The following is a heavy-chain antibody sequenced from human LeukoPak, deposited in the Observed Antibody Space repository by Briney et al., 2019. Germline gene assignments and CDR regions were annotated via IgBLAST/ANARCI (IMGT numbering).Heavy chain of an antibody. Sequence: GRSLRLSCAASGFTFSNYGMHWVRQAPGEGLEWVAVISYDGSNKYYADSVKGRFTISRENSKNTLYLQMNSLRAEDTAVYYCAKGARYSGYDYPLDYWGRGTLVTVSS. D-gene: IGHD5-12*01. J-gene: IGHJ4*02. CDR2: ISYDGSNK. CDR3: AKGARYSGYDYPLDY. V-gene: IGHV3-30*18. CDR1: GFTFSNYG.